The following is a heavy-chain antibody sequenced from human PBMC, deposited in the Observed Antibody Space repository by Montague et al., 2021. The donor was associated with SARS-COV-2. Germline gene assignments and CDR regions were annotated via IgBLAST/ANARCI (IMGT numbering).Heavy chain of an antibody. CDR3: ARLPDLLLWFGEALDY. Sequence: SETLSLTCTVSGGSISSSSYYWGWIRQPPGKGLEWIGSIYYSGSTYYSPSLKSRVTISVDTSKNQFSLKLSSVTAADTAVYYCARLPDLLLWFGEALDYWGRGTTVTVSS. J-gene: IGHJ4*02. CDR1: GGSISSSSYY. CDR2: IYYSGST. V-gene: IGHV4-39*01. D-gene: IGHD3-10*01.